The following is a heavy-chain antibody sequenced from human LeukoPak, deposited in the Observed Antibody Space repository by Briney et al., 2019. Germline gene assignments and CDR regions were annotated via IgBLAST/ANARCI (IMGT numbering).Heavy chain of an antibody. CDR1: GYTLTGYY. Sequence: GASVKVSCKASGYTLTGYYMHWVRQAPGQGLEWVGRINPNSGGTNYAQKFQGRVTMTRDTSISTAYMELSRLRSDDTAVYYCARGGYSYGANYYYYYYMDVWGKGTTVTVSS. V-gene: IGHV1-2*06. CDR3: ARGGYSYGANYYYYYYMDV. D-gene: IGHD5-18*01. CDR2: INPNSGGT. J-gene: IGHJ6*03.